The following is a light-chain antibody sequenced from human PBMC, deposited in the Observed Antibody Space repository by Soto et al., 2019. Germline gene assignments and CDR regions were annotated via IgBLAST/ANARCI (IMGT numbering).Light chain of an antibody. CDR3: QQYNSYWT. CDR1: QSISSW. J-gene: IGKJ1*01. CDR2: DAS. Sequence: DIQMTQSPSTLYASVGDRVTITCRASQSISSWLAWYQQKPGKVPKLLIYDASSLESWVPSRFSGSGSGTEFTLTISSLQPDDFATYYCQQYNSYWTFGQGTNVEI. V-gene: IGKV1-5*01.